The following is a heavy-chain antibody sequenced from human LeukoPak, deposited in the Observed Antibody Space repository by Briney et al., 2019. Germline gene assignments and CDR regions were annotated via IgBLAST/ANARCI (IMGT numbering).Heavy chain of an antibody. CDR2: ISWNSGSI. J-gene: IGHJ6*02. D-gene: IGHD3-10*01. CDR3: AKDYYGSGSYYSGMDV. Sequence: GGSLRLSCAASGFTFDDYAMHWVRQAPGKGLEWVSGISWNSGSIGYADSVKGRFTISRDNAKNSLYLQMNSLRAEDTALYYCAKDYYGSGSYYSGMDVWGQGTTVTVSS. V-gene: IGHV3-9*01. CDR1: GFTFDDYA.